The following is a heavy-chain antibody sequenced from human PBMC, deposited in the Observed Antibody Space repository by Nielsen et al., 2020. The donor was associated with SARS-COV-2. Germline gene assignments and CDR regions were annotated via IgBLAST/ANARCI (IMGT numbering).Heavy chain of an antibody. CDR3: ARASSSGWYPDY. D-gene: IGHD6-19*01. Sequence: GESLKISCAASGFTFSSYGMHWVRQAPGKGLEWVAVIWYDGSNKYYADSVKGRFTISRDNSKNTLYLQMNSLRAEDTAVYYCARASSSGWYPDYWGQGTLVTVSS. V-gene: IGHV3-33*01. CDR2: IWYDGSNK. J-gene: IGHJ4*02. CDR1: GFTFSSYG.